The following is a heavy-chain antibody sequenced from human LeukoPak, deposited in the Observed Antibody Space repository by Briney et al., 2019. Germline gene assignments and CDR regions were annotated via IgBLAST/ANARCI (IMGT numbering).Heavy chain of an antibody. CDR2: ISGRGGST. Sequence: SGGSLRLSYAASGFTFSSYAMSWVRQAPGKGLEWVSAISGRGGSTYYADSVKGRFTISRDNSKNTLYLQMNSLRAEDTAVYYCAKGVTVTTPYWFDPWGQGTLVTVSS. V-gene: IGHV3-23*01. D-gene: IGHD4-11*01. CDR3: AKGVTVTTPYWFDP. CDR1: GFTFSSYA. J-gene: IGHJ5*02.